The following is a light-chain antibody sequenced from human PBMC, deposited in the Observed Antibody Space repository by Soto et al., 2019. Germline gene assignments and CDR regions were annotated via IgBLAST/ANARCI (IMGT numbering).Light chain of an antibody. J-gene: IGLJ2*01. Sequence: QSVLTQPPSASGSPGQSVTISCTGTNSDIGRFKYVSWYQQHPGKAPKLLMFDVTKRPSGVPDRFSGSKSGNTASLTVSGLQAEDEADYYCVSYAGGDKFVVLGEGTQLTVL. V-gene: IGLV2-8*01. CDR2: DVT. CDR1: NSDIGRFKY. CDR3: VSYAGGDKFVV.